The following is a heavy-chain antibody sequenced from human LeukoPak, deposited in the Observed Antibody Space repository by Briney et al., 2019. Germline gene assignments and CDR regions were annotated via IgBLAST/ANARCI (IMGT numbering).Heavy chain of an antibody. CDR2: IYTSGST. Sequence: SETLSLTCTVSGGSISSYYWSWIRQPAGKGLEWIGRIYTSGSTNYDPSLKSRVTMSVDTSKNQFSLKLSSVTAADTAVYYCASIVVVTAADPSDAFDIWGQGTMVTVSS. CDR1: GGSISSYY. D-gene: IGHD2-21*02. V-gene: IGHV4-4*07. CDR3: ASIVVVTAADPSDAFDI. J-gene: IGHJ3*02.